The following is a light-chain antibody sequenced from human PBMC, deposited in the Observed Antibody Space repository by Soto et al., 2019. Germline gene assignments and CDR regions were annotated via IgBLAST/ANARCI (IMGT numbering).Light chain of an antibody. V-gene: IGKV1-27*01. CDR1: QGISNY. CDR2: AAS. CDR3: QKYNSAPHT. Sequence: DIQMTQSPSSLSASVGDRVTITCRASQGISNYLAWYQQKPGKVPKLLIYAASTLQSGVPSRFSGSGARTDFTLTISRLQPEDVATYYCQKYNSAPHTFGQGTKLEIK. J-gene: IGKJ2*01.